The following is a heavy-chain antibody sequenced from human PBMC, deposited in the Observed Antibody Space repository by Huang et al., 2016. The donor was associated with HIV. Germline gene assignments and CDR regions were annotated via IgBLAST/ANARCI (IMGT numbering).Heavy chain of an antibody. Sequence: QVHLRESGPGLVKPSETLSLSCSVSGDSMNSSYWNWVRQPPGKGLEWCGHGFVNGNTKYNPSLRSRVTISVDTSKKQFYLKLKSVTAGDTAVYYCARRGVAAKHFDFWGQGIVVTVSS. V-gene: IGHV4-59*13. CDR1: GDSMNSSY. CDR2: GFVNGNT. CDR3: ARRGVAAKHFDF. D-gene: IGHD3-10*01. J-gene: IGHJ4*02.